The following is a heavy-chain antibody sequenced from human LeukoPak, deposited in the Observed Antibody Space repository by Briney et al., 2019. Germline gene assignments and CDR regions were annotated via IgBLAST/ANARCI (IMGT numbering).Heavy chain of an antibody. Sequence: PSETLSLTCTVSGGSISSYYWSWIRQPPGKGLEWIGSIHYSGSTYYNPSLESRVTISIDTSKNQFSLKLSSVTAADTAVYYCARGTTMGASAYWGQGTLVTVSS. J-gene: IGHJ4*02. V-gene: IGHV4-59*12. CDR2: IHYSGST. CDR3: ARGTTMGASAY. D-gene: IGHD1-26*01. CDR1: GGSISSYY.